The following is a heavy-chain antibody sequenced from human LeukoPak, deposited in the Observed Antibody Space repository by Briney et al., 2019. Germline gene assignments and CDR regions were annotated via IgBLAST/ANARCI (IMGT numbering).Heavy chain of an antibody. D-gene: IGHD6-19*01. Sequence: SETLSLTCAVYGGSFSGYYWSWIRQPPGKGLEWIGEINHSGSTNYNPSLKSRVTISGDTSKNQFSLKLSSVAAADTAVYYCARGAAHSSGHDYWGQGTLVTVSS. CDR1: GGSFSGYY. V-gene: IGHV4-34*01. CDR3: ARGAAHSSGHDY. J-gene: IGHJ4*02. CDR2: INHSGST.